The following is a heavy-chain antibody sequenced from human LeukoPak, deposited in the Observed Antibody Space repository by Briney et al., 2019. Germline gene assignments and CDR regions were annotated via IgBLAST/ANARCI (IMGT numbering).Heavy chain of an antibody. CDR3: ARATSGQQGGLNWFDP. D-gene: IGHD6-13*01. CDR2: IYYSGST. CDR1: GGSISSSSYY. Sequence: PSETLSLTCTVSGGSISSSSYYWGWIRQPPGKGPEWIGSIYYSGSTYYNPSLKSRVTISVDTSKNQFSLKLSSVTAADTAVYYCARATSGQQGGLNWFDPWGQGTLVTVSS. J-gene: IGHJ5*02. V-gene: IGHV4-39*07.